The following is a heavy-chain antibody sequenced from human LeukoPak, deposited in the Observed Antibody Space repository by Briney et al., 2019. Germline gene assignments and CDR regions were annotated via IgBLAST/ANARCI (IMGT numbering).Heavy chain of an antibody. CDR2: ISAGADST. Sequence: KARGSLRLSCAASTFTFSSYAMSWVRQAPGKGLEWVSAISAGADSTYYADSVQGRFTISRDNSKNTLFLQMSGLRAEDTAVYFCARGAYGDYDSWGQGTLVTVSS. CDR1: TFTFSSYA. J-gene: IGHJ5*01. V-gene: IGHV3-23*01. CDR3: ARGAYGDYDS. D-gene: IGHD4-17*01.